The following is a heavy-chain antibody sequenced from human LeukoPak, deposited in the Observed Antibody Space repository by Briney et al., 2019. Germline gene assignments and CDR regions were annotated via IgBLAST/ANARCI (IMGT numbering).Heavy chain of an antibody. CDR1: GGSISSGSYY. J-gene: IGHJ3*02. Sequence: SQTLSLTCTVSGGSISSGSYYWSWIRQPAGTGLEWIGRIYTSGSTNYNPSLKSRVTISVDTSKNQFSLKLSSVTAADTAVYYCARTWVVVVAATHDAFDIWGQGTMVTVSS. CDR2: IYTSGST. CDR3: ARTWVVVVAATHDAFDI. V-gene: IGHV4-61*02. D-gene: IGHD2-15*01.